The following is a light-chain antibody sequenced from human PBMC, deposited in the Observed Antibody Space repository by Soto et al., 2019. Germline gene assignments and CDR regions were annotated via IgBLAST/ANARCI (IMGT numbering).Light chain of an antibody. CDR3: QQYYSTPLT. Sequence: DIVMTQSPDSLAVSLGERATINCKSSQSVLYSSNNKNYLAWYQQKPGQPPKLLIYWASTRESGVPDRFIGSGSGGDFTRTISSLQAEDVAVYYCQQYYSTPLTFGGGTKVEIK. CDR1: QSVLYSSNNKNY. J-gene: IGKJ4*01. CDR2: WAS. V-gene: IGKV4-1*01.